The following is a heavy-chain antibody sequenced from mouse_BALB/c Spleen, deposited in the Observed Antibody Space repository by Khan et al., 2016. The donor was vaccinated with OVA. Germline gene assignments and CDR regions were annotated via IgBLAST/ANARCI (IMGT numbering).Heavy chain of an antibody. CDR2: INTETGEP. Sequence: QIQLVQSGPELKKPGETVKISCKASGYTFTDYSMHWVKQAPGKGLKWMGWINTETGEPTYADDFKGRFAFSLETSASSAFLQLTNLKNEDMATYFCAPYYGNYGGFGYWGQGTLVTVSA. D-gene: IGHD2-10*01. CDR3: APYYGNYGGFGY. CDR1: GYTFTDYS. J-gene: IGHJ3*02. V-gene: IGHV9-2-1*01.